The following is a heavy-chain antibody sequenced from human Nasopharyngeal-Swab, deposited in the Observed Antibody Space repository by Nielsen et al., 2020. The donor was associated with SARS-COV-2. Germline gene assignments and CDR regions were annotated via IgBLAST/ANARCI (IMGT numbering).Heavy chain of an antibody. V-gene: IGHV1-46*01. Sequence: ASVKVSCKASGFTFSHYFMHWVRQAPGQGLEWMGVITPSGGATNYARKFRGRVTMTRDPSTSTVYLDLSSLKSEDTAVYFCAREGSSWYPHFDYWGQGTLVTVSS. D-gene: IGHD6-13*01. CDR3: AREGSSWYPHFDY. CDR2: ITPSGGAT. J-gene: IGHJ4*02. CDR1: GFTFSHYF.